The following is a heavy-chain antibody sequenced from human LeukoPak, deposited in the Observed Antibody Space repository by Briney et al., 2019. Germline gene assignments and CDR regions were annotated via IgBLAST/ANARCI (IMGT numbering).Heavy chain of an antibody. V-gene: IGHV3-23*01. CDR3: AKPAISSRGWYYDY. D-gene: IGHD6-19*01. J-gene: IGHJ4*02. CDR1: GFTFSNYA. Sequence: GGSLRLSCAASGFTFSNYAVSWVRQAPGKGLEWVSAINDSGGSTYYADSVKGRFTISRDNSKNTLYLQMNSLRAEDTAVYYCAKPAISSRGWYYDYWGQGTLVTVSS. CDR2: INDSGGST.